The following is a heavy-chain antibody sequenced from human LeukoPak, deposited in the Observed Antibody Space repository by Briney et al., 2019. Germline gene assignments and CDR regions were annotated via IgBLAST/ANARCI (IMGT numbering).Heavy chain of an antibody. D-gene: IGHD2-2*02. CDR3: ARHGGLRYQLLYNY. Sequence: SETLSLTYAVSGYSISSGYYWGWIRQPPEKGLGWIGSIYHGGSTYYNPSLKSRVTISVDTSKNQFSLKLSSVTAADTAVYYCARHGGLRYQLLYNYWGQGTLVTVSS. J-gene: IGHJ4*02. CDR1: GYSISSGYY. CDR2: IYHGGST. V-gene: IGHV4-38-2*01.